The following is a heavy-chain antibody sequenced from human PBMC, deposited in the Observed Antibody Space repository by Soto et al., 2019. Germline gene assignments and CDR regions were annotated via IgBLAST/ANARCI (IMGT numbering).Heavy chain of an antibody. D-gene: IGHD3-22*01. CDR2: IFHSGTT. J-gene: IGHJ5*02. CDR1: GGSISSTNW. CDR3: ARGSSGYHP. V-gene: IGHV4-4*02. Sequence: QVQLQESGPGLMNPSGTLSLTCAVSGGSISSTNWWSWVRQPPGKGLGWIGEIFHSGTTNYNPSLKRRATISVDKSKNQFSLKLNSVTAADTAVYYCARGSSGYHPWGQGTLVTVSS.